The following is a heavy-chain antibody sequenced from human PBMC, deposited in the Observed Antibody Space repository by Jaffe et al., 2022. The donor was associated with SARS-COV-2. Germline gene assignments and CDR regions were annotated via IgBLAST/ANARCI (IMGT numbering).Heavy chain of an antibody. CDR2: FDPEDGET. V-gene: IGHV1-24*01. Sequence: QVQLVQSGAEVKKPGASVKVSCKVSGYTLTELSMHWVRQAPGKGLEWMGGFDPEDGETIYAQKFQGRVTMTEDTSTDTAYMELSSLRSEDTAVYYCANMVRGVMSADNWFDPWGQGTLVTVSS. CDR1: GYTLTELS. D-gene: IGHD3-10*01. J-gene: IGHJ5*02. CDR3: ANMVRGVMSADNWFDP.